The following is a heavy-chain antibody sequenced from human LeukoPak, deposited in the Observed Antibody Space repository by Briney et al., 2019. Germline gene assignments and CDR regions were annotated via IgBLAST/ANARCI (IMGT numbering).Heavy chain of an antibody. CDR3: ARDPDY. J-gene: IGHJ4*02. V-gene: IGHV4-61*02. CDR1: GGSISSGSYY. CDR2: IYTSGST. Sequence: SSETLSLTCTVSGGSISSGSYYWSWIRQPAGKGLEWIGRIYTSGSTNYNSSLKSRVTISVDTSKNQFSLKLSSVTAADTAVYYCARDPDYWGQGTLVTVSS.